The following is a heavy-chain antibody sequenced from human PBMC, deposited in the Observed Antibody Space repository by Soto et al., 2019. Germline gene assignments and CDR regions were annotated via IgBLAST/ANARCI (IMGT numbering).Heavy chain of an antibody. CDR1: GGSFSGYY. V-gene: IGHV4-34*01. CDR3: ASGRTGSSGYWDYYYYGMDV. CDR2: INHSGST. D-gene: IGHD3-22*01. J-gene: IGHJ6*02. Sequence: SETLSLPCAVYGGSFSGYYWSWIRQPPGKGLEWIGEINHSGSTNYNPSLKSRVTISVDTSKNQFSLKLSSVTAADTAVYYCASGRTGSSGYWDYYYYGMDVWRQGTTVTVSS.